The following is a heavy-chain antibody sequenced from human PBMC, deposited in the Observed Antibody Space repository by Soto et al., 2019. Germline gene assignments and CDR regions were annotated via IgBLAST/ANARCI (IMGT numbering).Heavy chain of an antibody. D-gene: IGHD6-13*01. V-gene: IGHV6-1*01. J-gene: IGHJ6*02. Sequence: SQTLSLTCAISGDSVSSNSAAWSWIRQSPSRGLEWLGMTYYRSKWYNDYAVSVKSRITINPDTSKNQFSLQLSSVTPEDTAVYYCARVTGSSSWYYYYGVDVWGQGTTVTSP. CDR2: TYYRSKWYN. CDR3: ARVTGSSSWYYYYGVDV. CDR1: GDSVSSNSAA.